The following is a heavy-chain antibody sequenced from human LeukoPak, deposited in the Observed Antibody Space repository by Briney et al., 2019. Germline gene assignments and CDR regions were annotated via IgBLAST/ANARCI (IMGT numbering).Heavy chain of an antibody. CDR1: GDSISSSY. CDR2: IYYSGST. J-gene: IGHJ6*04. D-gene: IGHD2-15*01. Sequence: SETLSLTCTVSGDSISSSYWSWIRQPPGKGLEWIGNIYYSGSTNYNPSLKSRVTISVDTSKNQFSLKLNSVTAADTAVYYCARSYCSGGGCHVAGMDVWGKGTTVTVSS. V-gene: IGHV4-59*01. CDR3: ARSYCSGGGCHVAGMDV.